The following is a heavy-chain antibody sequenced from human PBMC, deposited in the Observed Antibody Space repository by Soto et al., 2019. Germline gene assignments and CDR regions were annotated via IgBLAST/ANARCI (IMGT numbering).Heavy chain of an antibody. D-gene: IGHD3-3*01. V-gene: IGHV4-59*01. CDR1: GGSISSYY. CDR3: ARVKPYYDFWSGYYNRNSDYYYGMDV. Sequence: PSETLSLTCTVSGGSISSYYWSWIRQPPGKGLEWIGYIYYSGSTNYNPSLKSRVTISVDTSKNQFSLKLSSVTAADTAVYYCARVKPYYDFWSGYYNRNSDYYYGMDVWGQGTTVTVSS. J-gene: IGHJ6*02. CDR2: IYYSGST.